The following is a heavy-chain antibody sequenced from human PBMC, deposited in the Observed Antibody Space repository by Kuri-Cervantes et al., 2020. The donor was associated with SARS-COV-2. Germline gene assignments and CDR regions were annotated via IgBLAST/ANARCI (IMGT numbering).Heavy chain of an antibody. J-gene: IGHJ4*02. Sequence: ASVKVSCRASGYTFTGYYMHWVRQAPGQGLEWMGWINPNSGGTNYAQKFQGRVTMTRDTSISTAYMELSRLRSDDTAVYYCAVARGPDYYDSTFDYWGQGTLVTVSS. CDR1: GYTFTGYY. V-gene: IGHV1-2*02. D-gene: IGHD3-22*01. CDR2: INPNSGGT. CDR3: AVARGPDYYDSTFDY.